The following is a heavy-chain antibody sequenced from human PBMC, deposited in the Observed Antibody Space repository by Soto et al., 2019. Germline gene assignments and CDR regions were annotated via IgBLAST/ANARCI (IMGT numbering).Heavy chain of an antibody. CDR2: IKEDGSEK. V-gene: IGHV3-7*01. D-gene: IGHD3-22*01. Sequence: GGSLRLSCAASGFTFSTYWMSWVRQAPGKXLEWVANIKEDGSEKYYVDSVEGRFTISRDNAKNSLYLQMTSLRAEDTALYYCARGWGYFDSSGFPYLYAMDVWGQGTTVTVSS. CDR1: GFTFSTYW. CDR3: ARGWGYFDSSGFPYLYAMDV. J-gene: IGHJ6*02.